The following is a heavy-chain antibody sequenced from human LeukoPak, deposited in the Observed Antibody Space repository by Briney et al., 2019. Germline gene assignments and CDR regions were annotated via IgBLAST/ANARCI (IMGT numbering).Heavy chain of an antibody. CDR2: ISAYNGNT. CDR1: GYTFTSYG. J-gene: IGHJ5*02. Sequence: GASVKVSCKASGYTFTSYGISRVRQAPGQGLEWMGWISAYNGNTNYAQKLQGRVTMTTDTSTSTAYMELRSLRSDDTAVYYCARERITMVRGVRQRGNWFDPWGQGTLVTVSS. D-gene: IGHD3-10*01. V-gene: IGHV1-18*01. CDR3: ARERITMVRGVRQRGNWFDP.